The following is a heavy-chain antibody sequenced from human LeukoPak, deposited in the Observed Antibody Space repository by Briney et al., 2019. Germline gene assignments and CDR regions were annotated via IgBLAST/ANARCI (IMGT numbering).Heavy chain of an antibody. CDR2: ISGSGDST. V-gene: IGHV3-23*01. J-gene: IGHJ4*02. Sequence: PGGSLRLSCAASGLTFSNSGMSWVRQAPGKGLEWVSVISGSGDSTYYADSVKGRFTISRDNSKNTLYLQMNSLRAEDTAVYYCAKFWGIAVAGTGFDYWGQGTLVTVSS. CDR3: AKFWGIAVAGTGFDY. CDR1: GLTFSNSG. D-gene: IGHD6-19*01.